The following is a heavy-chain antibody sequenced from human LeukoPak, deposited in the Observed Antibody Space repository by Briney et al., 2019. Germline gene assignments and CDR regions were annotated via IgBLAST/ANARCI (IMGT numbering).Heavy chain of an antibody. CDR1: GGSLSSYY. Sequence: PSETLSLTCTDSGGSLSSYYWSWIRQPAGKGLEWIGRIYNSGSTNYNPSLKSRVTMSVDTSKNQFSLKLSSVTAADTAVYYCARDSLSRSSWSDPFDYWGQGTLVTVSS. V-gene: IGHV4-4*07. J-gene: IGHJ4*02. CDR2: IYNSGST. CDR3: ARDSLSRSSWSDPFDY. D-gene: IGHD6-13*01.